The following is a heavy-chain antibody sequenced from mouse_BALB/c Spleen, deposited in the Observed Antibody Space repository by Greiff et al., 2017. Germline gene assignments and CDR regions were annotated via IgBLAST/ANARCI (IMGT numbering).Heavy chain of an antibody. CDR2: ISSGSSTI. D-gene: IGHD2-14*01. CDR3: ARERDYRYDMDY. Sequence: EVQLVESGGGLVQPGGSRKLSCAASGFTFSSFGMHWVRQAPEKGLEWVAYISSGSSTIYYADTVKSRFTISRDNPKNTLFLQMTSLRSEDTAMYYCARERDYRYDMDYWGQGTSVTVSS. J-gene: IGHJ4*01. V-gene: IGHV5-17*02. CDR1: GFTFSSFG.